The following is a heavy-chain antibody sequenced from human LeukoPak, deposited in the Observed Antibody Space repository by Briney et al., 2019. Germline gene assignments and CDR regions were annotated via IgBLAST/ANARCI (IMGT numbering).Heavy chain of an antibody. Sequence: GRSLRLSCATSGFTFSSFAMHWAGPAPGKGRGCLPLIGFDGSSKNYTDSVEGRFTISRDNSKNTLFLQMNSLRAEDTAVYYCARGFYRVRHDQSTYYFVHWGQGTLVTVSS. D-gene: IGHD3-16*02. CDR2: IGFDGSSK. J-gene: IGHJ4*02. CDR1: GFTFSSFA. V-gene: IGHV3-33*01. CDR3: ARGFYRVRHDQSTYYFVH.